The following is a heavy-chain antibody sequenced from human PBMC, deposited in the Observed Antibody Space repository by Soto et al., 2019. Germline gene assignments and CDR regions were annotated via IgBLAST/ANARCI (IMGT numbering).Heavy chain of an antibody. Sequence: GESLKISCKGSGYSFTSYWIGWMRQMPGKGLEWMGIIYPGDSDTRYSPSFQGQVTISADKSISTAYLQWSSLKASDTAMYYCARLGNTAMARMDVWGQGTTVTVSS. CDR3: ARLGNTAMARMDV. J-gene: IGHJ6*02. CDR1: GYSFTSYW. CDR2: IYPGDSDT. D-gene: IGHD5-18*01. V-gene: IGHV5-51*01.